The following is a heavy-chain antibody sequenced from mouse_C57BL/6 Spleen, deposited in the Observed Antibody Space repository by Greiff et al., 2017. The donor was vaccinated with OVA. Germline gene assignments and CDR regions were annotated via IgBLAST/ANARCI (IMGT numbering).Heavy chain of an antibody. CDR3: ARSDYYSSRYYAMDY. CDR2: ISSGSSTI. Sequence: EVHLVESGGGLVKPGGSLILSCAASGFTFSDYGMHWVRQAPEKGLEWVGYISSGSSTIYYADTVKGRFTISRDNAKNTLFLQMTSLRSDDTAMYYCARSDYYSSRYYAMDYWGQGTSVTVSS. D-gene: IGHD1-1*01. CDR1: GFTFSDYG. J-gene: IGHJ4*01. V-gene: IGHV5-17*01.